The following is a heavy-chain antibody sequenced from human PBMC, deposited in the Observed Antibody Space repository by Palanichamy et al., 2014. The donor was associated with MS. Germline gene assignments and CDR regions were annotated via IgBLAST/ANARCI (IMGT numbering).Heavy chain of an antibody. V-gene: IGHV5-51*01. J-gene: IGHJ5*02. Sequence: GSGYSFTSYWIGWVRQMPGKGLEWMGIIYPGDSDTRYSPSFQGQVTISADKSISTAYLQWSSLKASDTAMYYCARLAGTTVTAAWFDPWGQGTLVTVSS. D-gene: IGHD4-11*01. CDR1: GYSFTSYW. CDR3: ARLAGTTVTAAWFDP. CDR2: IYPGDSDT.